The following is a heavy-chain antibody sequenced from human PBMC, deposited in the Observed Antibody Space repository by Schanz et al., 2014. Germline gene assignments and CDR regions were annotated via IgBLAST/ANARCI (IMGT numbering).Heavy chain of an antibody. J-gene: IGHJ4*02. V-gene: IGHV3-48*01. Sequence: QLVGSGGGLIQPGGSLRLSCTASGFAFSSYSMNWVRQAPGKGLEWVSYISSSGTTIYHADTVKGRFTISRDNHKNTLFLEMNSLRVEDTAVYFCARAHGNNWYGKGLDYWGQGTQVTVSS. CDR3: ARAHGNNWYGKGLDY. CDR1: GFAFSSYS. CDR2: ISSSGTTI. D-gene: IGHD1-1*01.